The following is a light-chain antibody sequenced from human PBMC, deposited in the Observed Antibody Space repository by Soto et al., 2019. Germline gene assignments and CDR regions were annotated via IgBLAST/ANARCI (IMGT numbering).Light chain of an antibody. CDR1: QSVSSY. J-gene: IGKJ1*01. V-gene: IGKV3-11*01. CDR3: KQRSNWPVT. Sequence: EIVLTQSPATLSLSPGERATLSCRASQSVSSYFAWYQQKPGQAPRLLIYDASNRATGIPARFSGSGSGTDFPLPISSLEPEDFAVYYCKQRSNWPVTFGQGTKVE. CDR2: DAS.